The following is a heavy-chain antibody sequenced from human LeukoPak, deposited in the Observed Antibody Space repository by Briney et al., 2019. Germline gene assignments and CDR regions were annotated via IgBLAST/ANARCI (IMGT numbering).Heavy chain of an antibody. Sequence: SETLSLTCAVYGGSFSGYYWSWIRQPPGKGLEWIGEINHSGSTNYNPSLKSRVTISVDTSKNQFSLKLSSVTAADTAVYYCARGTRRDYYDSSGYYYRYGLFDYWGQGPLVTVSS. CDR1: GGSFSGYY. V-gene: IGHV4-34*01. D-gene: IGHD3-22*01. CDR2: INHSGST. J-gene: IGHJ4*02. CDR3: ARGTRRDYYDSSGYYYRYGLFDY.